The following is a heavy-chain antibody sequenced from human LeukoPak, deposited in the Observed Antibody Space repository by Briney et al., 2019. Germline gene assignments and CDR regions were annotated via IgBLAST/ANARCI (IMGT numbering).Heavy chain of an antibody. CDR2: ISSSSSYI. D-gene: IGHD3-22*01. CDR3: ARKDSSGYYFPIDY. V-gene: IGHV3-21*01. J-gene: IGHJ4*02. CDR1: GFTFSSYS. Sequence: NPGGSLRLSCAASGFTFSSYSMNWVRQAPGKGLEWVSSISSSSSYIYYADSVKGRFTISRDNAENSLYLQINSLRAEDTAVYYCARKDSSGYYFPIDYWGQGTLVTVSS.